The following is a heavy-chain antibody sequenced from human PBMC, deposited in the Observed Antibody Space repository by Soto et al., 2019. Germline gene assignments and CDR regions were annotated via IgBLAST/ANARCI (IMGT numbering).Heavy chain of an antibody. CDR1: GFTFSSYA. CDR2: ISSSSSYI. Sequence: EVQLLESGGGLVQPGGSLRLSCAASGFTFSSYAMSWVRQAPGKGLEWVSSISSSSSYIYYADSVKGRFTISRDNAKNSLYLQMNSLRAEDTAVYYCARGRKEYSSSWYVDWGQGTLVTVSS. V-gene: IGHV3-21*01. D-gene: IGHD6-13*01. CDR3: ARGRKEYSSSWYVD. J-gene: IGHJ1*01.